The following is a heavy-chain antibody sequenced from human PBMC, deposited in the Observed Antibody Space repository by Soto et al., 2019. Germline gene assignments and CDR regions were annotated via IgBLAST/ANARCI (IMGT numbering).Heavy chain of an antibody. V-gene: IGHV4-34*01. CDR2: ITHSGST. Sequence: SETLSLTCAVYGGSFSGYYRSWIRQPPGKGLEWIGEITHSGSTNYNPSLKSRVTISVDTSKNQFSLKLSSVTAADTAVYYCARAVAGTGNYYYYYYMDVWGKGTTVTVSS. CDR3: ARAVAGTGNYYYYYYMDV. D-gene: IGHD6-19*01. J-gene: IGHJ6*03. CDR1: GGSFSGYY.